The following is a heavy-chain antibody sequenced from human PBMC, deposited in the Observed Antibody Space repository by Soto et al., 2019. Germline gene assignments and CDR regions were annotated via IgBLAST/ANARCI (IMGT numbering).Heavy chain of an antibody. J-gene: IGHJ6*02. V-gene: IGHV3-30-3*01. Sequence: QVQLVESGGGVVQPGRSLRLSCAASGFTFSNYAMHWVSQAPGKGLEWVAVISYDGSNKYYVDSVKGRFTISRDNFKNSLYLQMNNFRAEDTAVYYCARELMGDNYQSGYYYNMDVRGQGTTVTDSS. CDR1: GFTFSNYA. CDR2: ISYDGSNK. D-gene: IGHD1-1*01. CDR3: ARELMGDNYQSGYYYNMDV.